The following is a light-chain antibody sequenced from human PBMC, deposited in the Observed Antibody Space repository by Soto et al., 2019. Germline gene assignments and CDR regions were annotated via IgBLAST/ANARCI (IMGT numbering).Light chain of an antibody. CDR2: EVT. Sequence: QSALTQPASVSGSPGQSITISCTGTSSDFGAYNSVSWCQQHPGKAPTLIIYEVTNRPSGVSNRFSGSKSGNTASLTISGLQAEDEADYYCTSYTSSSTGVFGGGAKVTVL. CDR1: SSDFGAYNS. V-gene: IGLV2-14*01. CDR3: TSYTSSSTGV. J-gene: IGLJ3*02.